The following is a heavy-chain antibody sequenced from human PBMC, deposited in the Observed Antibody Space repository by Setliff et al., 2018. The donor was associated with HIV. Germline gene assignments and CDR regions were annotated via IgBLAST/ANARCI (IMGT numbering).Heavy chain of an antibody. Sequence: SETLSLTCTVSGGSISGYYWSWIRQSPGKGLEWIGHIYSSGSTNFNPSLKSRVTLSIDTSKNQFSLNLTSMTAADTAVYFCVRHGYYYDFIDIWGQGTVVTVSS. CDR1: GGSISGYY. J-gene: IGHJ3*02. V-gene: IGHV4-4*09. D-gene: IGHD3-22*01. CDR2: IYSSGST. CDR3: VRHGYYYDFIDI.